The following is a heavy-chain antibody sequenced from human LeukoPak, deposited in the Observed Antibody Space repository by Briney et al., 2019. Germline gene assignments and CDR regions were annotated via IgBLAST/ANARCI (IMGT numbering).Heavy chain of an antibody. J-gene: IGHJ3*02. CDR2: IITIFGTA. CDR1: GGTFSSYA. V-gene: IGHV1-69*05. D-gene: IGHD2-2*01. CDR3: ARDLTADIVVVPAAMTGVNAFDI. Sequence: GASVKVSCTASGGTFSSYAISRVRQAPGQGLEWMGRIITIFGTANYAQKFKGRVTITTDESTSTAYMELSSLRSEDTAVYYCARDLTADIVVVPAAMTGVNAFDIWGQGTMVTVSS.